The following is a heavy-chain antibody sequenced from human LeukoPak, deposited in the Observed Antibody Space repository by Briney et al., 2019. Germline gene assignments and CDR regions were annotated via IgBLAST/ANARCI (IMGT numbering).Heavy chain of an antibody. CDR2: IYPGDSDT. V-gene: IGHV5-51*01. CDR3: ARRVGSSWYGGAFDI. Sequence: GESLNISCKGSGYSFTSYWIGWVRQMPGKGLEWMGIIYPGDSDTRYSPSFQGQVTISADKSISTAYLQWSSLKASDTAMYYCARRVGSSWYGGAFDIWGQGTMVTVSS. D-gene: IGHD6-13*01. CDR1: GYSFTSYW. J-gene: IGHJ3*02.